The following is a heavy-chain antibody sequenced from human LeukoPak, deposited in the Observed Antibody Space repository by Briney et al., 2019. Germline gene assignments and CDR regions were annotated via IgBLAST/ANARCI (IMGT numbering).Heavy chain of an antibody. CDR1: GCTFSSYW. D-gene: IGHD3-10*01. CDR2: IKSDGRST. CDR3: ARDGGSGTPLDY. J-gene: IGHJ4*01. V-gene: IGHV3-74*01. Sequence: GGSLRLSCAASGCTFSSYWMHWVRQGPGKGLVWVSRIKSDGRSTSYADSVKGRFTSSRDNAKNTLYLQMDSLRAEDTAVYYCARDGGSGTPLDYWGQGTLSIVAS.